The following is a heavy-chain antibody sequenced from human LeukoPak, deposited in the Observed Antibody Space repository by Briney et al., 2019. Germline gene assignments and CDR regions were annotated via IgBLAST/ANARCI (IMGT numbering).Heavy chain of an antibody. CDR2: ISSSSSYI. Sequence: GGSLRLSCAASGFTFGSYSMNWVRQAPGKGLEWVSSISSSSSYIYYADSVKGRFTISRDNAKNSLYLQMNSLRAEDTAVYYCARDHYDYVWGSYRSEGFDYWGQGTLVTVSS. D-gene: IGHD3-16*02. CDR1: GFTFGSYS. V-gene: IGHV3-21*01. J-gene: IGHJ4*02. CDR3: ARDHYDYVWGSYRSEGFDY.